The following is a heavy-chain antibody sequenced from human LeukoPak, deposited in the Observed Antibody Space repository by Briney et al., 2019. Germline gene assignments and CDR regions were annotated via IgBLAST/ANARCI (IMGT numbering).Heavy chain of an antibody. V-gene: IGHV4-38-2*02. D-gene: IGHD3-10*01. Sequence: PSETLSLTCIVSGYSIISDYFWGWVRQPPGKGPEWIGSIFHSGSVYYNPSLKSRVTISVDTSKNQFSLRLSSVTAADTAVYYCARHQEAMVRGVLYYMDVWGKGTTVTISS. CDR3: ARHQEAMVRGVLYYMDV. CDR1: GYSIISDYF. CDR2: IFHSGSV. J-gene: IGHJ6*03.